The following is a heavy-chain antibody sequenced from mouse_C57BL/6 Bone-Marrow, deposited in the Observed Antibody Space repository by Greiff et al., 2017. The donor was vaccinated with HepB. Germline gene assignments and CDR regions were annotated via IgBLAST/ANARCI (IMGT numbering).Heavy chain of an antibody. Sequence: QVQLKQSGAELARPGASVKLSCKASGYTFTSYGISWVKQRTGQGLEWIGEIYPRSGNTYYNEKFKGKATLTADKSSSTAYMELRSLTSEDSAVYVCARKGYYYGSSYGRFDYWGQGTTLTVSS. CDR1: GYTFTSYG. CDR3: ARKGYYYGSSYGRFDY. D-gene: IGHD1-1*01. J-gene: IGHJ2*01. CDR2: IYPRSGNT. V-gene: IGHV1-81*01.